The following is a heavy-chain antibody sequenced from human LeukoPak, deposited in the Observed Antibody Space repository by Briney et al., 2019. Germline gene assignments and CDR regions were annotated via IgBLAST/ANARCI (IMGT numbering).Heavy chain of an antibody. V-gene: IGHV3-7*01. CDR1: GFIFSSYW. D-gene: IGHD3-22*01. Sequence: PGGSLRLSCAASGFIFSSYWMSWVRQAPGKGLEWVANIKQDGSEKYYVDSVKGRFTISRDNAKNSLYLQMNSLRAGDTAVYYCARDGNTYYYDTSSYYYYGMDVWGQGTTVTVSS. J-gene: IGHJ6*02. CDR3: ARDGNTYYYDTSSYYYYGMDV. CDR2: IKQDGSEK.